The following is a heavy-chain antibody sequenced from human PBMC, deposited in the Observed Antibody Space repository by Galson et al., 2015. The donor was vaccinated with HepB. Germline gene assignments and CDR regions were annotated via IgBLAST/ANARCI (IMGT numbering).Heavy chain of an antibody. J-gene: IGHJ3*02. V-gene: IGHV3-53*01. CDR2: IYSDGTT. CDR3: VRGAGTYYYESTGYYFGAFDM. CDR1: GFTVSSNY. Sequence: SLRLSCAASGFTVSSNYMSWVRQAPGKGLEWVSVIYSDGTTYYADSVKGRFTISRDNSKNTLYFQMNSLRAEDTAMYYCVRGAGTYYYESTGYYFGAFDMWGQGTMVTVSS. D-gene: IGHD3-22*01.